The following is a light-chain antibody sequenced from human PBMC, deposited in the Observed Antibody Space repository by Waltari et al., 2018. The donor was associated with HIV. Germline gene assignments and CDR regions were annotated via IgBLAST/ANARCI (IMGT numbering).Light chain of an antibody. V-gene: IGKV4-1*01. J-gene: IGKJ4*01. CDR1: QSLLYSSNNQNY. CDR2: WAS. CDR3: QQYYNNPT. Sequence: DIVMTQSPDSLVVSLGERATINCKSSQSLLYSSNNQNYLAWYQQKPGQPPKLLIYWASTRESGVPDRFSGSGSGTDFTLTISSLQAEDVAVYYCQQYYNNPTLGGGTKVAIK.